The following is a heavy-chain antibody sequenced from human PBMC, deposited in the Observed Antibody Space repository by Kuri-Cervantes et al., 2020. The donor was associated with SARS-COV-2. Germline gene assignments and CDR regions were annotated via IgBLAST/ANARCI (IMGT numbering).Heavy chain of an antibody. CDR3: ATKLFEEHWFDP. Sequence: SETLSLTCTVSGASMSDPMSHYYWNWIRLTPGKGLEWIGYIFHTGSNSQNPSLKSRVTISLDTSKNQFSLSLNSVTPADTAVYYCATKLFEEHWFDPWGQGILVTVSS. D-gene: IGHD1-1*01. CDR2: IFHTGSN. V-gene: IGHV4-61*01. CDR1: GASMSDPMSHYY. J-gene: IGHJ5*02.